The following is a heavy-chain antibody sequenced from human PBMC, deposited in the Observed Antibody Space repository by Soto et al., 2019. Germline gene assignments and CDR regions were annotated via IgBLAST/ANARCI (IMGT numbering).Heavy chain of an antibody. V-gene: IGHV3-23*01. D-gene: IGHD6-13*01. CDR3: TKDWQHDS. Sequence: EVQLLESGGGLVQPGGSLRLSCAASGFTFSNYAMTWVRQAPGKGLECVSTINTSGGNTHYADSVKGRFSVSRDNSKNTLSLQMNSLRAEATAVYYCTKDWQHDSGGQGTLVTVSS. CDR1: GFTFSNYA. J-gene: IGHJ5*01. CDR2: INTSGGNT.